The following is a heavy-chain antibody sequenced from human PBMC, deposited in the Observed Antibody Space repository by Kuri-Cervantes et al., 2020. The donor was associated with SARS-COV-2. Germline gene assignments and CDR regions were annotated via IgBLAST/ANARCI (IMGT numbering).Heavy chain of an antibody. CDR2: IYHSGST. Sequence: ESLKISCAVSGYSISSGYYWGWIRQPPGKGLEWIGSIYHSGSTYYNPSLKSRVTISVDTSKNQISLKLSSVTAADTAVYYCARLRYCSSTSCWHFDYWGQGTLVTVSS. V-gene: IGHV4-38-2*01. CDR1: GYSISSGYY. D-gene: IGHD2-2*01. CDR3: ARLRYCSSTSCWHFDY. J-gene: IGHJ4*02.